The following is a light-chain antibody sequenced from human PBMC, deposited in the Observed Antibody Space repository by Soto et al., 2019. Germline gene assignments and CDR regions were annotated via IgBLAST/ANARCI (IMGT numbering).Light chain of an antibody. J-gene: IGKJ3*01. Sequence: DIQLTQSPSFLSASVGDRVTITCRASQGISSYLAWYQQKPGKAPKLLIYAASTLQSGFPSRFSGSGSGTEVTRTISILQTEDFATYYWQQLHSYPPVFGPGTKVDIK. CDR1: QGISSY. CDR2: AAS. V-gene: IGKV1-9*01. CDR3: QQLHSYPPV.